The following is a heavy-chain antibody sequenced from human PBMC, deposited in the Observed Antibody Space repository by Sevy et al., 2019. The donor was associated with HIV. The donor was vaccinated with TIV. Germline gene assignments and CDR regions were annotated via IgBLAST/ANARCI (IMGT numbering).Heavy chain of an antibody. J-gene: IGHJ6*02. V-gene: IGHV4-4*07. D-gene: IGHD3-3*01. Sequence: SETLSLTCTVSGGSISSYYWSWIRQPAGKGLEWIGRIYTSGSTNYNPSLKSRVTMSVDTSKNQFSLKLSSVTAADTAVYYCAREGYYDFWSGYYLYYGMDVWGQGTTVTVS. CDR3: AREGYYDFWSGYYLYYGMDV. CDR1: GGSISSYY. CDR2: IYTSGST.